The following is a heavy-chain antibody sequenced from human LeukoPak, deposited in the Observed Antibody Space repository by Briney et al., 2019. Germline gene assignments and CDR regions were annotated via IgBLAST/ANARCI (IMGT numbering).Heavy chain of an antibody. J-gene: IGHJ4*02. CDR1: GYTLTELS. CDR3: ATVRAYSSSWQLSYYFDY. CDR2: FDPEDGET. V-gene: IGHV1-24*01. D-gene: IGHD6-13*01. Sequence: ASVKVSCKVSGYTLTELSMHWVRQAPGKGLEWMGGFDPEDGETIYAQKFQGRVTMTEDTSTDTAYMELSSLRSEDTAVYYCATVRAYSSSWQLSYYFDYWGQRTLVTVSS.